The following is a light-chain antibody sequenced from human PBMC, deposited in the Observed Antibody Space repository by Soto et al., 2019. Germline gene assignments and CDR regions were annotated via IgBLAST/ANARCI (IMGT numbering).Light chain of an antibody. V-gene: IGKV1-5*03. CDR1: QSISAW. J-gene: IGKJ4*01. CDR3: QQYNSNPLT. Sequence: DIPMTQSPSTLSASVGDRVIITCRASQSISAWLAWYQQKPGKAPKHLIYKASSLESGVPSRFSGSGSGTEFTLTISGLQPDDFATYYCQQYNSNPLTFGGGTKVEIK. CDR2: KAS.